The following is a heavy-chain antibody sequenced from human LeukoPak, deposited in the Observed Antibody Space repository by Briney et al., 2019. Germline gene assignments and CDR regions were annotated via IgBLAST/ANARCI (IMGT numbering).Heavy chain of an antibody. CDR1: GGSISSYS. CDR3: ARHYLYGDPPAFDI. D-gene: IGHD4-17*01. J-gene: IGHJ3*02. V-gene: IGHV4-59*08. CDR2: MYSRGST. Sequence: SETLSLTCTVSGGSISSYSWSWIRQPPGKGLEWVGYMYSRGSTNDNPSLKSRVTISRDTSKNQLSLRVTSVTAADTAMYYCARHYLYGDPPAFDIWGQGTMVTVSS.